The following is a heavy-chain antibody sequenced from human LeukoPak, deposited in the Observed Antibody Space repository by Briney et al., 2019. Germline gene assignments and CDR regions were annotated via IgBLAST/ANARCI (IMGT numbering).Heavy chain of an antibody. Sequence: SETLSRTCTVSGGSISSYYWSWIRQPPGKGLEGSVYIYYSGSTNYNTSIKSRVPISVEKSKNQFSLKLRSVNAAETAVYYCARTEYSSGWGAFDIWGQGTMVTVSS. CDR2: IYYSGST. CDR3: ARTEYSSGWGAFDI. V-gene: IGHV4-59*12. CDR1: GGSISSYY. D-gene: IGHD6-19*01. J-gene: IGHJ3*02.